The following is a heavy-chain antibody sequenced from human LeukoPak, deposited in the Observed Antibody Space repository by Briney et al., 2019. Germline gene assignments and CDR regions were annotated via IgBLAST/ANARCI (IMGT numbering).Heavy chain of an antibody. D-gene: IGHD6-13*01. V-gene: IGHV4-39*07. J-gene: IGHJ6*03. CDR1: GGSISSSSYY. CDR3: ARLYSRFSGYYYYMDV. Sequence: SETLSLTCTVSGGSISSSSYYWGWIRQPPGKGLEWIGSIYYSGSTNYNPSLKSRVTISVDTSKNQFSLKLSSVTAADTAVYYCARLYSRFSGYYYYMDVWGKGTTVTVSS. CDR2: IYYSGST.